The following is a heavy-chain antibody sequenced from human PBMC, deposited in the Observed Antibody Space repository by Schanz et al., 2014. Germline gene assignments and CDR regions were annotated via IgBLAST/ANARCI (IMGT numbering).Heavy chain of an antibody. CDR3: AKGMGYCSGGTCYDYYYYGLDV. CDR1: GFTFSSYA. CDR2: ISGSGGST. J-gene: IGHJ6*02. D-gene: IGHD2-15*01. Sequence: VQLVESGGGVVQPGGSLRLSCAASGFTFSSYAMHWVRQAPGKGLEWVSAISGSGGSTYYADSVKGRFTISRDNSKNTLYLQMNSLRAEDTAVYYCAKGMGYCSGGTCYDYYYYGLDVWGQGTTVTVSS. V-gene: IGHV3-23*04.